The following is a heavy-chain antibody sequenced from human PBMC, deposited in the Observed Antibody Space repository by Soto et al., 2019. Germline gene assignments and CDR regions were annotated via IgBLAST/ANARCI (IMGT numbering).Heavy chain of an antibody. J-gene: IGHJ4*02. CDR3: AREIGGDNYGFDS. CDR2: ISYSGDT. D-gene: IGHD3-10*01. V-gene: IGHV4-31*03. CDR1: GGSFTSGGYY. Sequence: SETLSLTCTVSGGSFTSGGYYWSWIRQRPGKGLEWIGYISYSGDTNYNPSLQSRVTISADASRSHFSLKLSSVSAADTAVYYCAREIGGDNYGFDSWGQGILVTVPS.